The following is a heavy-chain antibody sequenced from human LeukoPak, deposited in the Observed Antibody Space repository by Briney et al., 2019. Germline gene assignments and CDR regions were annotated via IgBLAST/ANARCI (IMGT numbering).Heavy chain of an antibody. CDR2: IYYSGST. J-gene: IGHJ4*02. D-gene: IGHD3-9*01. CDR1: GVSISSYY. V-gene: IGHV4-59*01. Sequence: PSETLSLTCTVSGVSISSYYWSWIRQPPGKGLEWLGYIYYSGSTNYNPSLKSRVTISVDTSKNQFSLKLSSVTAADTAVYYCARGPLYYDILTGYYPTPFDYWGQGTLVTVSS. CDR3: ARGPLYYDILTGYYPTPFDY.